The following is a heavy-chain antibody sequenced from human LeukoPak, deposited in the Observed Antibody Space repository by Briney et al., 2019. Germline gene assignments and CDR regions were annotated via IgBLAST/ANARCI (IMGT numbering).Heavy chain of an antibody. CDR3: ALEILLWFGEFGGFDY. Sequence: GGSLRLSCAASGFTFSSYAMHWVRQAPGKGLEWVAVISYDGTNKYYADSVKGRFTISRDNSKNTLYLQMNSLRAEDTAVYYCALEILLWFGEFGGFDYWGQGTLVTVSS. J-gene: IGHJ4*02. CDR1: GFTFSSYA. CDR2: ISYDGTNK. V-gene: IGHV3-30-3*01. D-gene: IGHD3-10*01.